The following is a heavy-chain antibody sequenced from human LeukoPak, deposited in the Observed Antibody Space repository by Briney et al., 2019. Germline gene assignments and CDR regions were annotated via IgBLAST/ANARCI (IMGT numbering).Heavy chain of an antibody. CDR1: GFNFRSYE. J-gene: IGHJ4*02. CDR2: ISISGSSI. Sequence: GGSLRLSCAASGFNFRSYEMNWVRQAPGKGLEWVSYISISGSSIYYADSVKGRFTISRDNAKNSLYLQMNSLRAEDTAVYYCAKKTGTMSFDYSGQGTLVTVSS. CDR3: AKKTGTMSFDY. V-gene: IGHV3-48*03. D-gene: IGHD1-7*01.